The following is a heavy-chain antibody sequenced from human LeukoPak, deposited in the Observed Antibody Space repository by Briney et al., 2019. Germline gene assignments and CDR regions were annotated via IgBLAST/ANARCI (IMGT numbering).Heavy chain of an antibody. Sequence: SETLSLTCAVYGGSFSGYSWSWIRQPPGKGLEWIGEINHSGSTNYNPSLKSRVTISVDTSKNQFSLKLSSVTAADTAVYYCARDLPMDYWGQGTLVTVSS. J-gene: IGHJ4*02. D-gene: IGHD2-2*01. CDR2: INHSGST. V-gene: IGHV4-34*09. CDR3: ARDLPMDY. CDR1: GGSFSGYS.